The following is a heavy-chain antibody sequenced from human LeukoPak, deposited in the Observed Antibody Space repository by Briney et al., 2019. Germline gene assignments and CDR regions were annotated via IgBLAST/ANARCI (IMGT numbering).Heavy chain of an antibody. CDR2: IYYSGST. CDR3: ASTVVGYNYNDWFDP. D-gene: IGHD5-24*01. V-gene: IGHV4-39*01. J-gene: IGHJ5*02. Sequence: PSETLSLTCTVSGGSISSSSYYWGWIRKPPGKGQEWIGSIYYSGSTYYNPSLKSRVTISVDTSKNQFSLKLSSVTAADTAVYYCASTVVGYNYNDWFDPWGQGTLVTVSS. CDR1: GGSISSSSYY.